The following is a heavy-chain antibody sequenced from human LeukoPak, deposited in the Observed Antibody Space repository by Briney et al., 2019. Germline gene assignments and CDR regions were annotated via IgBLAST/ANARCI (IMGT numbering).Heavy chain of an antibody. CDR1: GGPFSGYF. J-gene: IGHJ4*02. CDR2: IHNSGTT. Sequence: PSETLSLTCAVSGGPFSGYFWSWIRQSSGKGLEWIWEIHNSGTTNYNPSLNSRVTISEDTSKNQFYLNLSSVTAADTAVYYCARRYYYNLGSFPFDFWGQGTLVTVSP. V-gene: IGHV4-34*01. CDR3: ARRYYYNLGSFPFDF. D-gene: IGHD3-10*01.